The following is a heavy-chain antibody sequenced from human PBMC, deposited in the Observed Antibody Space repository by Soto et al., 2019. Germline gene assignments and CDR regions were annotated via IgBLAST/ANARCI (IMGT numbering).Heavy chain of an antibody. J-gene: IGHJ2*01. D-gene: IGHD3-3*01. Sequence: EASVKVSCKASGGTFSSYTISWVRQAPGQGLERLGGIIPILGTADYAQKFQGRVTITADESTSTAYMELSSLRSEDTAVYYCARDAGTRDFWSGYYSSGANWYFDLWGRGTLVTVSS. CDR3: ARDAGTRDFWSGYYSSGANWYFDL. CDR2: IIPILGTA. V-gene: IGHV1-69*13. CDR1: GGTFSSYT.